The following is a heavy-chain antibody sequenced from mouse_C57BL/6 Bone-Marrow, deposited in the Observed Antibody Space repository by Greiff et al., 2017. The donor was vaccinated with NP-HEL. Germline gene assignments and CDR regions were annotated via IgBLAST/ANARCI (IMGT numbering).Heavy chain of an antibody. Sequence: VKLQESGAELARPGASVKLSCKASGYTFTSYGISWVKQRTGQGLEWIGEIYPRSGNTYYNEKFKGKATLTADKSSSTAYMELRSLTSEDSAVYFCARSVYYSIDYWGQGTTLTVSS. V-gene: IGHV1-81*01. D-gene: IGHD2-5*01. J-gene: IGHJ2*01. CDR1: GYTFTSYG. CDR3: ARSVYYSIDY. CDR2: IYPRSGNT.